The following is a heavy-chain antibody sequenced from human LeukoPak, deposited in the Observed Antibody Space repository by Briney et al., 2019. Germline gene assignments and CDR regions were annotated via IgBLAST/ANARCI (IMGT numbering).Heavy chain of an antibody. J-gene: IGHJ5*02. D-gene: IGHD3-9*01. CDR2: IISDGSSA. V-gene: IGHV3-74*01. Sequence: GGSLRLSCAASGFSFSNYAMTWVRQAPGKGLVWVSRIISDGSSATYADSVKGRFTMSRDNAKSTLYLQMNSLRAEDTAVYYCARRYFDPGGQETLAPVSS. CDR1: GFSFSNYA. CDR3: ARRYFDP.